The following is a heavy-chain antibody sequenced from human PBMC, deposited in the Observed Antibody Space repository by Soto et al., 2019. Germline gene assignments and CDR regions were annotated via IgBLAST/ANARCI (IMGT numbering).Heavy chain of an antibody. D-gene: IGHD6-13*01. J-gene: IGHJ4*02. Sequence: SGPTLVNPTQTLTLTCTFSGFSLSTSGVGVGWIRQPPGKALEWLALIYWDDDKRYSPSLKSRLTITKDTSKNQVVLTMTNMEPGNTATYSCPHAPPPRGQRSSWSDYFDYGGQETLVT. CDR2: IYWDDDK. CDR1: GFSLSTSGVG. CDR3: PHAPPPRGQRSSWSDYFDY. V-gene: IGHV2-5*02.